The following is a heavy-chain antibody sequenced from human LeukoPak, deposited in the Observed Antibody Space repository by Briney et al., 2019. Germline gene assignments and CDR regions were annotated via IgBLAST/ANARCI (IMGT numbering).Heavy chain of an antibody. CDR3: ARGTLRYCSSSTCRIFDY. J-gene: IGHJ4*02. V-gene: IGHV3-30*03. Sequence: GGSLRLSCTASKFTFSNYGMQWVRQAPGKGLEWVAIISHDGSEQYYLDSVKGRFTISRDNSKNTLYLQMNSLRAEDTAVYYCARGTLRYCSSSTCRIFDYWGQGTLVTVSS. CDR1: KFTFSNYG. D-gene: IGHD2-2*01. CDR2: ISHDGSEQ.